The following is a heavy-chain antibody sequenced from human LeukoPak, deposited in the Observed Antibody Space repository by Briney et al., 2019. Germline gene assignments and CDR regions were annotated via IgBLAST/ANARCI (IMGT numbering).Heavy chain of an antibody. Sequence: ASVKVSCKASGYTFTSYGISWVRQAPGQGLEWMGWISAYNGNTNYAQKLQGRVTMTTDTSTSTAYMELRSLRSDDTAVYYCARENAPGYCSSTSCYTPGYYYYYYGMDVWGQGTTVTASS. CDR2: ISAYNGNT. CDR1: GYTFTSYG. CDR3: ARENAPGYCSSTSCYTPGYYYYYYGMDV. D-gene: IGHD2-2*02. V-gene: IGHV1-18*01. J-gene: IGHJ6*02.